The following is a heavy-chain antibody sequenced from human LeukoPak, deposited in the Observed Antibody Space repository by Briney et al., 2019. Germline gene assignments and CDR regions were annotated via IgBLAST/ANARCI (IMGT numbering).Heavy chain of an antibody. Sequence: GGSLRLSCAASGFTFSRHSINWVRQAPGKGLEWVSSISSSSSYIYYADSVKGRFTISRDNAKNSLYLQMNSLRAEDTAVYYCAKDSGNYLDAFDIWGQGTMVTVSS. D-gene: IGHD1-7*01. V-gene: IGHV3-21*01. CDR3: AKDSGNYLDAFDI. CDR2: ISSSSSYI. J-gene: IGHJ3*02. CDR1: GFTFSRHS.